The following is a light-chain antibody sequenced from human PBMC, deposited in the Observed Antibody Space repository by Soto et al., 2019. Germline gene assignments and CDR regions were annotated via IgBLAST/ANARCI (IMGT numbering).Light chain of an antibody. CDR2: GNS. J-gene: IGLJ1*01. CDR3: QSYDSSRSGYV. V-gene: IGLV1-40*01. Sequence: QSVLTQPPSVSGAPGQRVTISCTGSSSNIGAGYDVHWYQQLPGTAPKLLIYGNSNRPSGVPDRFSGSKSGTSASLAITGLQAKDEADYYCQSYDSSRSGYVFGTGTKLTVL. CDR1: SSNIGAGYD.